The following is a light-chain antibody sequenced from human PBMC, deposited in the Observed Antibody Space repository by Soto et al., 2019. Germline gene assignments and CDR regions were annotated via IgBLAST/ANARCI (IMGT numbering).Light chain of an antibody. CDR2: RGS. CDR3: QDYGTSAPWT. Sequence: VLTQSPGTLSLSPGERATLSCRASQNIRGNELAWYQQKPGQAPRLLIYRGSSRATGIPDRFSGRGSGTDFTLTISSLEPDDFAAYDCQDYGTSAPWTFGQGTKVEIK. J-gene: IGKJ1*01. CDR1: QNIRGNE. V-gene: IGKV3-20*01.